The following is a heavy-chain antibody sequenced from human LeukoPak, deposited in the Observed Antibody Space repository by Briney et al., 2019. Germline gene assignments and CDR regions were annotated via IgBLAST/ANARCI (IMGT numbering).Heavy chain of an antibody. Sequence: GASVKVSCKASGYTFTKSAMNWVRQAPGQGLEWMGWINTNTASPTYAQGFTGRFVFSLDTSVSTAYLQITSLKAEDTAVYYCAREVRDGYNNFDYWGQGTLVTVSS. D-gene: IGHD5-24*01. CDR3: AREVRDGYNNFDY. CDR2: INTNTASP. J-gene: IGHJ4*02. V-gene: IGHV7-4-1*02. CDR1: GYTFTKSA.